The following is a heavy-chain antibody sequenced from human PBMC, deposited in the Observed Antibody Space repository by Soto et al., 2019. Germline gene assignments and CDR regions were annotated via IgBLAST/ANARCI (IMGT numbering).Heavy chain of an antibody. CDR1: GYTFTSYG. D-gene: IGHD3-22*01. CDR2: ISAYNGNT. CDR3: ASNYDSGGYYRSPLDY. J-gene: IGHJ4*02. Sequence: ASVKVSCKASGYTFTSYGISWVRQAPGQGLEWMGWISAYNGNTNYAQKLQGRVTMTTDTSTSTAYMELRRLGSDDTAVYYCASNYDSGGYYRSPLDYWGQGTLVTVSS. V-gene: IGHV1-18*01.